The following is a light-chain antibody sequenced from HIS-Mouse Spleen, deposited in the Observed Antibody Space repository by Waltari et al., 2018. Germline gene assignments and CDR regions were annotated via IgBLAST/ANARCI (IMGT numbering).Light chain of an antibody. CDR3: SSYTSSSTEV. Sequence: QSALTQPASVSGSPGQSIAISCTGTRSDVGGYNYVSRYQQHPGKAPKLMIYDVSNRPSGVSNRFSGSKSGNTASLTISGLQAEDEADYYCSSYTSSSTEVFGGGTKLTVL. V-gene: IGLV2-14*03. J-gene: IGLJ2*01. CDR2: DVS. CDR1: RSDVGGYNY.